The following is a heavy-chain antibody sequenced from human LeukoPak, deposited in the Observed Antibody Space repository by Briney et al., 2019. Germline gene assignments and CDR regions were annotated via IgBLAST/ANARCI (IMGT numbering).Heavy chain of an antibody. V-gene: IGHV4-59*08. CDR1: GGSISGYY. Sequence: SETLSLTCTVSGGSISGYYWGWIRQPPGKGLEWIGDIYFGGTTYYKTSLKSRVTISLHTSTNQFSLNLTSVTAADTAEYFCARRTAKWSHRSPEFDPWGQGTLVIVSS. D-gene: IGHD1-26*01. CDR2: IYFGGTT. J-gene: IGHJ5*01. CDR3: ARRTAKWSHRSPEFDP.